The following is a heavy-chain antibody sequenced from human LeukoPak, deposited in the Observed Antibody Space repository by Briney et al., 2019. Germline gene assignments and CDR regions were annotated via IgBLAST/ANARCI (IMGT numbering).Heavy chain of an antibody. CDR2: IYTSGST. J-gene: IGHJ4*02. Sequence: PETLSLTCTVSGGSISSYYWSWIRQPAGKGLEWIGRIYTSGSTNYNPSLKSRVTMSVDTSKNQCTLKLSSVTAADTAVYYCARVGDYALKDWGQGTLVTVSS. V-gene: IGHV4-4*07. D-gene: IGHD3-16*01. CDR3: ARVGDYALKD. CDR1: GGSISSYY.